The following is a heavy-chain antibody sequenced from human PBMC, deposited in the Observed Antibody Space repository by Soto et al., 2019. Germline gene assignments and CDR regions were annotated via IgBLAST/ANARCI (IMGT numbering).Heavy chain of an antibody. D-gene: IGHD5-12*01. CDR2: ISGSGGST. Sequence: PGGSLRLSCAASGFTFSSYAMSWVRQAPGKGLEWVPAISGSGGSTYYADSVKGRFTISRDNSKNTLYLQMNSLRAEDTAVYYCAKDSSFVATMGPNDYWGQGTLVTVSS. J-gene: IGHJ4*02. CDR3: AKDSSFVATMGPNDY. V-gene: IGHV3-23*01. CDR1: GFTFSSYA.